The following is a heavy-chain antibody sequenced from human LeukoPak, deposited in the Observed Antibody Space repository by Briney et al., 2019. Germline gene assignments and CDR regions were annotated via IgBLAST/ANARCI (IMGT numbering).Heavy chain of an antibody. CDR3: AKQLGYCSDGSCYFPY. CDR2: ISNNGGYT. D-gene: IGHD2-15*01. Sequence: PGGSLRLSCAASGFTVSSSYMSWVRQAPGKGLEWVSAISNNGGYTYYADSVQGRFTISRDNSKSTLCLQMNSLRAEDTAVYYCAKQLGYCSDGSCYFPYWGQGTLVTASS. J-gene: IGHJ4*02. V-gene: IGHV3-23*01. CDR1: GFTVSSSY.